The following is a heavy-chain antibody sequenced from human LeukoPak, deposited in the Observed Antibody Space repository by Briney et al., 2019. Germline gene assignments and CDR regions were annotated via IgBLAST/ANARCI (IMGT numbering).Heavy chain of an antibody. D-gene: IGHD2-2*01. CDR1: GFIFSDYA. Sequence: GGSLRLSCSSSGFIFSDYAMHWVRQAPGKGLEWVALISSDGSKASSADSVKGRFTISRDNSKQALYLQMDSLRPEDTALYYCAKTDDCGSANCYRSFDYWGQGTLVTVSS. CDR2: ISSDGSKA. CDR3: AKTDDCGSANCYRSFDY. J-gene: IGHJ4*02. V-gene: IGHV3-30*18.